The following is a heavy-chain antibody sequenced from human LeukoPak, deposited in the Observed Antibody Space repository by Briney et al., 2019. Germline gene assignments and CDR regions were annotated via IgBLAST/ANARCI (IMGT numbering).Heavy chain of an antibody. CDR2: IYYSGST. CDR1: GGSISSGGYY. V-gene: IGHV4-31*03. CDR3: ANNRGYYDSSAVQFDY. Sequence: PSETLSLTCTVSGGSISSGGYYWSWIRQHPGKGLEWIGYIYYSGSTYYNPSLKSRVTISVDTSKNQFSLKLSSVTAADTAVYYRANNRGYYDSSAVQFDYWGQGTLVTVSS. D-gene: IGHD3-22*01. J-gene: IGHJ4*02.